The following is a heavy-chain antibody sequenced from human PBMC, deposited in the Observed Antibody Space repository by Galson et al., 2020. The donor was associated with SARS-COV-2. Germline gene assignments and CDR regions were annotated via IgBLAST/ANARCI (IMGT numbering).Heavy chain of an antibody. D-gene: IGHD3-16*01. J-gene: IGHJ4*02. Sequence: SVKVSCKASGGPSKNYAVTWVRQAPGQGLEWMGSILPILGIPNYAQKSQDRVTITADKSTNIAYMEITRLRSEDTAVYYCAREGGISDNDLGIGYWGQGTLITVSS. CDR3: AREGGISDNDLGIGY. V-gene: IGHV1-69*04. CDR1: GGPSKNYA. CDR2: ILPILGIP.